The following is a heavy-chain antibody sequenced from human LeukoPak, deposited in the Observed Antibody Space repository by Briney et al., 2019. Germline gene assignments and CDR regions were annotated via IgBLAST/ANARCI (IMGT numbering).Heavy chain of an antibody. CDR2: IKPSGGST. J-gene: IGHJ6*02. CDR3: ARDRDLSSSWFNYYYYYGMDV. V-gene: IGHV1-46*01. D-gene: IGHD6-13*01. Sequence: ASVKVSCKASGGTFSRYGISWVRQAPGQGVEGMGIIKPSGGSTSYAQKFQGRVTMTRDTSTSTVYMELSSLRSEDTAVYYCARDRDLSSSWFNYYYYYGMDVWGQGTTVTVSS. CDR1: GGTFSRYG.